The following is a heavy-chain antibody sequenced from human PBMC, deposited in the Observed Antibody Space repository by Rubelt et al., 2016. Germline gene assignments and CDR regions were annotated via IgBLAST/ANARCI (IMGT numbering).Heavy chain of an antibody. Sequence: QVQLQESGPGLVKPSETLSLTCTVSGGSISNYYWTWIRQPPGKGLEWIGYIYYSGSTNYNPSLKSRVTISVDMSNNQFSLKMYSVTATDTAVYFCARHSSYGGKTWFDPWGQGTLVTVSS. D-gene: IGHD4-23*01. V-gene: IGHV4-59*08. CDR1: GGSISNYY. CDR2: IYYSGST. J-gene: IGHJ5*02. CDR3: ARHSSYGGKTWFDP.